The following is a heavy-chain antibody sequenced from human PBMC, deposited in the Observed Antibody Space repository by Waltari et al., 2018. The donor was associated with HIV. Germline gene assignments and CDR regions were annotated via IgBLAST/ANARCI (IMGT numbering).Heavy chain of an antibody. CDR1: VYTFTAYY. CDR2: INPNSGGT. Sequence: QVQLVQSGAEVRKPGASVKVSCRASVYTFTAYYLHWVRQAPGQGLEWMGWINPNSGGTNYAQKFQGWVTMTRDTSISTAYMELSGLKSDDTALYYCARAYLGAAYYFDFWGQGTLVTVSS. V-gene: IGHV1-2*04. J-gene: IGHJ4*02. CDR3: ARAYLGAAYYFDF. D-gene: IGHD2-15*01.